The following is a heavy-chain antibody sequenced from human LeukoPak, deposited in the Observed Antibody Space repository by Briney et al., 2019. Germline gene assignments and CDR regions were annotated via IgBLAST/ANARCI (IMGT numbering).Heavy chain of an antibody. V-gene: IGHV5-51*01. Sequence: GDSLNISCKASGYTFTNSWIGWVRQKPGKGLEWMGIIWPGGSDTRYSPSVQGQVTISADKSITTAYLQWSSLKASDTAMYYCARPVTGVSPSGAIDFWGQGTQVTVSS. CDR1: GYTFTNSW. J-gene: IGHJ4*02. CDR3: ARPVTGVSPSGAIDF. CDR2: IWPGGSDT. D-gene: IGHD1-26*01.